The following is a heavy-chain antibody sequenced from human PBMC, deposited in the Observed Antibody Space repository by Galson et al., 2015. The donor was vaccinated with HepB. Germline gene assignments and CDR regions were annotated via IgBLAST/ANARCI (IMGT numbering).Heavy chain of an antibody. CDR1: GFCLSDYY. D-gene: IGHD3-22*01. CDR3: ARDGAYYYDSSGYPLRYFDL. CDR2: ISSSSSYT. Sequence: TLRLSCAGSGFCLSDYYLRWIRQAPGRGLEWVSYISSSSSYTNYADSVKGRFTISRDNAKNSLYLQMNSLRAEDTAVYYCARDGAYYYDSSGYPLRYFDLWGRGTLVTVSS. V-gene: IGHV3-11*06. J-gene: IGHJ2*01.